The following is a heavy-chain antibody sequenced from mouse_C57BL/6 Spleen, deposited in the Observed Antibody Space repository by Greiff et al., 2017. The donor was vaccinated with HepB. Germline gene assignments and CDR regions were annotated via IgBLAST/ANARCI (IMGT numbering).Heavy chain of an antibody. CDR1: GYTFTSYW. CDR2: IDPSDSYT. D-gene: IGHD2-1*01. Sequence: VQLQQPGAELVMPGASVKLSCKASGYTFTSYWMHWVKQRPGQGLEWIGEIDPSDSYTNYNQKFKGKSTLTVDKSSSTSYVQLNSLTSEDSAVYYCARNGYGNSYYFDYWGQGTTLTVSS. J-gene: IGHJ2*01. CDR3: ARNGYGNSYYFDY. V-gene: IGHV1-69*01.